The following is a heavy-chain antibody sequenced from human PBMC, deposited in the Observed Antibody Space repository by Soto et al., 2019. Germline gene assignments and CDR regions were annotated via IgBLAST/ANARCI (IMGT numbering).Heavy chain of an antibody. V-gene: IGHV3-7*03. D-gene: IGHD3-10*01. CDR1: GFTFSSYW. CDR3: ARVGLFDGNKPITLEF. Sequence: PRLSCAASGFTFSSYWMSWVRQASGRGLEWVANINQDATRQSYVDSVEGRFSISRDNAKNSVYLQMNNLRVDDTAVYYCARVGLFDGNKPITLEFWGQGTLVTVSS. CDR2: INQDATRQ. J-gene: IGHJ4*02.